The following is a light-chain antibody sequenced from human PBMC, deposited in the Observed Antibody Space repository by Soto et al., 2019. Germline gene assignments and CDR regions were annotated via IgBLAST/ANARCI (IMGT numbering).Light chain of an antibody. CDR1: QSVSSN. CDR2: GAT. J-gene: IGKJ5*01. V-gene: IGKV3-11*01. Sequence: EIVMTQSPATLSVSPGERATLSCRASQSVSSNLAWYQQRPGPAPRPLIYGATTRTTRIPARFSGSGSRTDFTLTISSLEPEDFAVYYCQQRSNRPLMYTFGQGTRLEIK. CDR3: QQRSNRPLMYT.